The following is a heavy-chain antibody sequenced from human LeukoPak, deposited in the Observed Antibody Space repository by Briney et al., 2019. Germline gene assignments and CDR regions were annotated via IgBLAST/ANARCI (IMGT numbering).Heavy chain of an antibody. CDR3: ARDFRIAARPYFVWSAFDI. CDR1: GFTFSSYA. Sequence: GGSLRLSCAASGFTFSSYAMHWVRQAPAKGLEWVEVISYDGSNKYYADSVKGRFTISRDNSKNTLYLQMNSLRAEDTAVYYCARDFRIAARPYFVWSAFDIWGQGTMVTVSS. J-gene: IGHJ3*02. CDR2: ISYDGSNK. D-gene: IGHD6-6*01. V-gene: IGHV3-30-3*01.